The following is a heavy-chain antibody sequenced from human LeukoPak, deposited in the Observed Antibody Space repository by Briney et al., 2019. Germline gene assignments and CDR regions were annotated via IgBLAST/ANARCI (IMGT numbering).Heavy chain of an antibody. D-gene: IGHD6-6*01. Sequence: SETLSLTCTVSGGSISSGGYYWSWIRQHPGKGLEWIGYIYYSGSTYYNPSLKSRVTISVDTSKNQFSLKLSSVTAADTAVYYCARVATVKSGIAARPFAFDIWGQGTMVTVSS. J-gene: IGHJ3*02. V-gene: IGHV4-31*03. CDR1: GGSISSGGYY. CDR3: ARVATVKSGIAARPFAFDI. CDR2: IYYSGST.